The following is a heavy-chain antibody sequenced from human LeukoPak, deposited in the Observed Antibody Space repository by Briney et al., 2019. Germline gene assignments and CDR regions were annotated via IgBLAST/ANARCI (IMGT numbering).Heavy chain of an antibody. CDR1: GFTFSTYW. Sequence: GGALRLSCAASGFTFSTYWMHWVRQAPGTGLVWVSLISSDGSNTNYADSVKGRFTISRDNAKNTLYLQMNSLRAEDTAVYYCATDVPAASIFGYWGQGTLVTVSS. CDR3: ATDVPAASIFGY. V-gene: IGHV3-74*01. D-gene: IGHD2-2*01. J-gene: IGHJ4*02. CDR2: ISSDGSNT.